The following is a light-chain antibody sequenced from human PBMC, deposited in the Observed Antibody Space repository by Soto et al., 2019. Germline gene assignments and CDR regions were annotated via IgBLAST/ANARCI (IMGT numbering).Light chain of an antibody. CDR1: QTISSY. CDR3: QQRQYWPPIT. CDR2: KAS. V-gene: IGKV1-39*01. J-gene: IGKJ5*01. Sequence: DIQMTQSPSSLSASVGDRVTITCRASQTISSYLNWYQQKPGKAPKLLIYKASTLKSGVPSRFSGSGSGTDFTLTISSLQPEDFAIYYCQQRQYWPPITFGQGTRLEIK.